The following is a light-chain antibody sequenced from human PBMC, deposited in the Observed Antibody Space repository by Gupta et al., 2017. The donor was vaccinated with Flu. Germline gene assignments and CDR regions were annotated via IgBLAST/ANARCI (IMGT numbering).Light chain of an antibody. V-gene: IGLV1-44*01. Sequence: QSVLTQPPSASGTPGQRVTISCSGSSSNIGSNTVNWYQQLPGTAPTLLIYNNNQRPSGVPDRFSGSKSGTSVSLAISGLQSEDEADYYCAAWDDSLSGLYVFGTGTKVTVL. J-gene: IGLJ1*01. CDR1: SSNIGSNT. CDR3: AAWDDSLSGLYV. CDR2: NNN.